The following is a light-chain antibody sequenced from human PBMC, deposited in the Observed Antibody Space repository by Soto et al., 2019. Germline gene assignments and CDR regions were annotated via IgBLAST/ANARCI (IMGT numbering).Light chain of an antibody. J-gene: IGLJ2*01. Sequence: QSALTQPASVSGSPGQSITISCTGTSSDVGGYNYVSWYQQHPGKAPKLMIYDVSNRPSGVSNRFSGSKSGNTASLTISGLQAYDEEDYYCSSYTSSSTLVVFGGGTKLTVL. CDR3: SSYTSSSTLVV. V-gene: IGLV2-14*01. CDR2: DVS. CDR1: SSDVGGYNY.